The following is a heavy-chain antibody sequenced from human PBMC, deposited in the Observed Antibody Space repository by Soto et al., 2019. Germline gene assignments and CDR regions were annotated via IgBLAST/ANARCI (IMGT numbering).Heavy chain of an antibody. Sequence: QVQLVESGGGVVQPGRSLRLSCAASGFAFSTYGMHWVRQAPGKGLEWVAVIWYDGSNKYYADSVKGRFTISRDNSKNTLYLQMNSLRAEDTAVYYCAKDTGIAAAVPLFNWFDPWGQGTLVTVSS. CDR2: IWYDGSNK. J-gene: IGHJ5*02. V-gene: IGHV3-33*06. D-gene: IGHD6-13*01. CDR1: GFAFSTYG. CDR3: AKDTGIAAAVPLFNWFDP.